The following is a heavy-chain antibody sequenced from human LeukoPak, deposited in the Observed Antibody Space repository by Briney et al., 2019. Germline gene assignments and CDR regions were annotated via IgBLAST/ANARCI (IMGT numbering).Heavy chain of an antibody. CDR1: GFTFSSYA. CDR2: ISGSGVST. CDR3: AKQDPYSSAWYP. V-gene: IGHV3-23*01. Sequence: GGSLRLSCAASGFTFSSYAMNWVRQAPGKGLEWVSAISGSGVSTYYADSVKGRFTISRDNSKNMLYLQMNSLRADDTAVYYCAKQDPYSSAWYPWGQGTLVTVSS. D-gene: IGHD6-19*01. J-gene: IGHJ5*02.